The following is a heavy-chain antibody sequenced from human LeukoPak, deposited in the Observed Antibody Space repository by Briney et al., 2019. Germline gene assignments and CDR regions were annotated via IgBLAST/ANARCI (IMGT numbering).Heavy chain of an antibody. D-gene: IGHD3-22*01. Sequence: GGSLRLSCAASGFTFDDYGMHWVRQAPGKGLEWVSGISWNSGSIGYADSVEGRFTISRDNAKNSLYLQMNSLRAGDTAVYYCAKARAYDSSGSIDYWGQGTLVTVSS. CDR3: AKARAYDSSGSIDY. CDR2: ISWNSGSI. V-gene: IGHV3-9*01. CDR1: GFTFDDYG. J-gene: IGHJ4*02.